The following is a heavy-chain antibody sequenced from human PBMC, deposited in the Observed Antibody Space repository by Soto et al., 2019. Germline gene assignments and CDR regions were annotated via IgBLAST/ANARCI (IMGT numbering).Heavy chain of an antibody. V-gene: IGHV6-1*01. CDR3: AGTTSYQWYYMDV. CDR2: TYYRSRWYN. CDR1: GDSVSSNSAA. D-gene: IGHD1-7*01. J-gene: IGHJ6*03. Sequence: SQTLSLTCAISGDSVSSNSAAWNWIRQSPSRGLEWLGRTYYRSRWYNDYAVPVRSRITVNADTSKNQFSLQLTFVTPEDTAVYYCAGTTSYQWYYMDVWGKGTTVTVSS.